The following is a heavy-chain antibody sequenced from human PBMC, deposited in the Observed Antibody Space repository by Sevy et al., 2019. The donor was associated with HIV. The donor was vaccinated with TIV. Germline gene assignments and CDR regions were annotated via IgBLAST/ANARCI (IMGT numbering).Heavy chain of an antibody. CDR1: GYSISSGYY. CDR2: MFHSGNT. Sequence: SETLSLNCTVSGYSISSGYYWGWIRQPPGKGLEWIGSMFHSGNTYYSPSLKSRVTLSADTSKNQFSLKLSSVTAEDTAVYYCARTDYKLFYYYGMDVWGQGTTVTVSS. V-gene: IGHV4-38-2*02. D-gene: IGHD4-4*01. CDR3: ARTDYKLFYYYGMDV. J-gene: IGHJ6*02.